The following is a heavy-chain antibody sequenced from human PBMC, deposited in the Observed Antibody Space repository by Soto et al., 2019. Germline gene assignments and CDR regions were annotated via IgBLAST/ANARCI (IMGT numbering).Heavy chain of an antibody. V-gene: IGHV1-24*01. CDR2: FDPEDGET. CDR1: GYTLTELS. J-gene: IGHJ3*02. Sequence: GASVKVSCKVSGYTLTELSMHWVRQAPGKGLEWMGGFDPEDGETIYAQKFQGRVTMTEDTSTDTAYMELGSLRSEDTAVYYCATGAQRITMIVVALLDAFDIWG. CDR3: ATGAQRITMIVVALLDAFDI. D-gene: IGHD3-22*01.